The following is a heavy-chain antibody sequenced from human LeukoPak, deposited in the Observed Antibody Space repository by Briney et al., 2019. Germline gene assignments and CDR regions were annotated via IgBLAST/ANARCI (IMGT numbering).Heavy chain of an antibody. CDR3: ARATPKGYYGSGSYSAFDY. V-gene: IGHV4-34*01. CDR2: INHSGST. D-gene: IGHD3-10*01. J-gene: IGHJ4*02. Sequence: PSETLSLTGAVYGGSFSGYYWSWIRQPPGKGLEWIGEINHSGSTNYNPSLKSRVTRSVDTSKNQFSLKLSSVTAADTAVYYCARATPKGYYGSGSYSAFDYWGQGTLVTVSS. CDR1: GGSFSGYY.